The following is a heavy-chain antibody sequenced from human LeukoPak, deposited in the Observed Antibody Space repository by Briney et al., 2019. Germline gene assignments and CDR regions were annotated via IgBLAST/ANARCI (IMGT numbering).Heavy chain of an antibody. CDR2: IIPIFGTA. D-gene: IGHD3-9*01. V-gene: IGHV1-69*15. CDR3: ARTIVLRYFDWLLLDY. J-gene: IGHJ4*02. CDR1: GGTFSSYA. Sequence: SVKVSCNASGGTFSSYAISWVRQAPGQGLEWMGRIIPIFGTANYAQKFQGRVTITADESTSTAYMELSSLRSEDTAVYYCARTIVLRYFDWLLLDYWGEGTLVTVSS.